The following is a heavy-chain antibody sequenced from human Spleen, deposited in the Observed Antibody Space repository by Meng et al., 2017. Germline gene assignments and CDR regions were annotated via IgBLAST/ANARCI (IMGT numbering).Heavy chain of an antibody. CDR1: GGTFSSYT. CDR3: ARDEFRGLIISDFHYYTMDV. V-gene: IGHV1-18*01. CDR2: ISAYNGNT. D-gene: IGHD3-10*01. Sequence: ASVKVSCKASGGTFSSYTISWVRQAPGQGLEWMGWISAYNGNTNYAQKLQGRVNMTTDTSTSTAYMGLRSLRSDDTDVFYCARDEFRGLIISDFHYYTMDVWGQGTTVTVSS. J-gene: IGHJ6*02.